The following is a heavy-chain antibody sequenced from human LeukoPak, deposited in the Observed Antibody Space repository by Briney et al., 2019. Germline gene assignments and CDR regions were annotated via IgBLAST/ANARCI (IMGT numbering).Heavy chain of an antibody. Sequence: SETLSLTCTVSGGSISSAGYYWSWIRQRPGKGLEWMGFVYYSGTTYYNPSLKSRVFISLNTSQNQVSLQLSSVTAADTAVYYCARATGGAAAADFDPWGQGTLVTVSS. D-gene: IGHD6-13*01. CDR3: ARATGGAAAADFDP. V-gene: IGHV4-31*03. J-gene: IGHJ5*02. CDR2: VYYSGTT. CDR1: GGSISSAGYY.